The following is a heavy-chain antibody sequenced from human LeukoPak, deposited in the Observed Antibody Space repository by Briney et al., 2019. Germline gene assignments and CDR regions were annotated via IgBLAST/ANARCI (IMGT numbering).Heavy chain of an antibody. J-gene: IGHJ4*02. Sequence: GGSLRLSCAASGFTFSSYAMSWVRQAPRKGLEWASAISGSGGSTYYADSVKGRFTLSRDKSKNTPYLQMNSLRADDTAVYYCATLGYSSGWYRDFDYWGQGTLVTVSS. V-gene: IGHV3-23*01. CDR1: GFTFSSYA. CDR2: ISGSGGST. CDR3: ATLGYSSGWYRDFDY. D-gene: IGHD6-19*01.